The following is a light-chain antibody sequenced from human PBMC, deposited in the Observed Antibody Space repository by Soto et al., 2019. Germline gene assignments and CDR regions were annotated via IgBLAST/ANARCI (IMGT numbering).Light chain of an antibody. Sequence: YELTQPPSVSVAPGQTARITCGGDKLGSKIVHWYKQRPGQAPVAVVFDATDRPSGIPDRFSASRSGDTATLTISRVDAGDEADYFCQVWASTAEFFVFGSGTKVTVL. CDR3: QVWASTAEFFV. J-gene: IGLJ1*01. CDR1: KLGSKI. V-gene: IGLV3-21*02. CDR2: DAT.